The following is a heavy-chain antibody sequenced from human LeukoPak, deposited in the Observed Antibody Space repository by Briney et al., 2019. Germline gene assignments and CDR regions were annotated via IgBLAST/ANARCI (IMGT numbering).Heavy chain of an antibody. CDR1: GFTFSSYS. Sequence: GGSLRLSCAASGFTFSSYSMNWVRQAPGKGLEWVSAISGSGGSTYYADSVKGRFTISRDNSKNTLYLQMNSLRAEDTAVYYCAKESRYDILTGYSPFDYWGQGTLVTVSS. CDR3: AKESRYDILTGYSPFDY. CDR2: ISGSGGST. D-gene: IGHD3-9*01. V-gene: IGHV3-23*01. J-gene: IGHJ4*02.